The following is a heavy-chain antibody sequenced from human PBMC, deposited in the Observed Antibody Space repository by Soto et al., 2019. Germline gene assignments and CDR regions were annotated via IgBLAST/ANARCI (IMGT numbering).Heavy chain of an antibody. Sequence: QVQLQESGPGLVKPSETLSLTCTVSGGSISTYYWSWIRQPPGKGLEWIGYIHYSGSTSYNPPLNNRVTISVDTSKHQFSPKLSSVTAADTAVYYCAREYSSFEYWGQGILVSVSS. CDR1: GGSISTYY. D-gene: IGHD6-19*01. V-gene: IGHV4-59*01. J-gene: IGHJ4*02. CDR3: AREYSSFEY. CDR2: IHYSGST.